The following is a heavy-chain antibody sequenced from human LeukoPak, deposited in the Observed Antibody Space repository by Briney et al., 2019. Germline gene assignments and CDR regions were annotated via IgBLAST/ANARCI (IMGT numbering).Heavy chain of an antibody. J-gene: IGHJ6*03. Sequence: SETLSLTCTVSGGSISSYYWSWIRQSPGRGLEWIGYIYYSGSTTYNPSLKSRVAISVDTSKNQFSLRLSSVTAADTAVYYCARTYDWNYYYYYHMDVWGKGTTVTVSS. CDR3: ARTYDWNYYYYYHMDV. CDR1: GGSISSYY. CDR2: IYYSGST. D-gene: IGHD1-20*01. V-gene: IGHV4-59*01.